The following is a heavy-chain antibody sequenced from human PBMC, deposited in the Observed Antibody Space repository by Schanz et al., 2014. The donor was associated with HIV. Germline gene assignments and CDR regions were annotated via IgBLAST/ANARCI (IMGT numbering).Heavy chain of an antibody. CDR3: ARGRRDVSMIVLYWLDP. CDR1: GGTFSIYA. Sequence: QVQLVQPGAEVKKPGSSVKVSCKASGGTFSIYAINWVRQAPGQGLEWMGGIIPIFGTTNYAQKFRGRVTMTRNTSTGTAYMELSSLRSDDTAVYYCARGRRDVSMIVLYWLDPWGQGTLVTVSS. D-gene: IGHD3-22*01. CDR2: IIPIFGTT. J-gene: IGHJ5*02. V-gene: IGHV1-69*06.